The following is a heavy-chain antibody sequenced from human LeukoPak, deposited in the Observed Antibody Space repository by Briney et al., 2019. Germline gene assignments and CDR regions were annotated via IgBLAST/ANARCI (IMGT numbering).Heavy chain of an antibody. J-gene: IGHJ6*02. CDR3: ARVRSPKAAGIHAYYGMDV. D-gene: IGHD6-13*01. CDR2: INHSGST. Sequence: SETLSLTCAVYGGSFSGYYWSWIRQPPGKGLEWIGEINHSGSTKYNPFLKSRVTISVDMSKNQFSLKLSSVTAADTAVYYCARVRSPKAAGIHAYYGMDVWGQGTTVTVSS. CDR1: GGSFSGYY. V-gene: IGHV4-34*01.